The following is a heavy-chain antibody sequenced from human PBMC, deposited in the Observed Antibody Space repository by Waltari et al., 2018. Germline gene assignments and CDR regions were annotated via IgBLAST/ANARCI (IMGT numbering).Heavy chain of an antibody. J-gene: IGHJ4*02. CDR3: ARVARGSSSYYSLFDS. Sequence: QVQLQESGPGLVKPSETLSLTCSVSGGSISSDYWSWIRQPPGKGLEWIGYIFYSGSTNYSPSLKSRVTISIDTSKKHFSLNLNSVTAADTAVYYCARVARGSSSYYSLFDSWGQGALVTVSS. V-gene: IGHV4-59*01. CDR1: GGSISSDY. CDR2: IFYSGST. D-gene: IGHD6-13*01.